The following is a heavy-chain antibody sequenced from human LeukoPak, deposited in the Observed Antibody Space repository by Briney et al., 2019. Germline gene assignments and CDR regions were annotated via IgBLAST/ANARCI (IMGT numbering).Heavy chain of an antibody. CDR1: GFTFSNFW. CDR2: IEQYGSEK. Sequence: PGGSLRLSCAASGFTFSNFWMSWVRQAPGKGLEGVANIEQYGSEKYYVDSVKGRFTISRDNAKNSLYLQMNSLRAEDTAVYYCARPTSVVGVTTFHYWGQGTLVTVSS. D-gene: IGHD1-26*01. CDR3: ARPTSVVGVTTFHY. J-gene: IGHJ4*02. V-gene: IGHV3-7*01.